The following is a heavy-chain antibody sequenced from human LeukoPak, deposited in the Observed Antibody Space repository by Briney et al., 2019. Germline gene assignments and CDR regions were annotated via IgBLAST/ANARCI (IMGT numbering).Heavy chain of an antibody. CDR3: AKELYCGGDCYGMDV. D-gene: IGHD2-21*01. CDR2: ISYDGSNK. V-gene: IGHV3-30*18. CDR1: GFTFSSYG. Sequence: PGGSLRLSCAASGFTFSSYGMHWVRQAPGKGLEWVAVISYDGSNKYYADSVKGRFTISRDNSKNTLYLQMNSLRAEDTAVYYCAKELYCGGDCYGMDVWGQGTTVIVSS. J-gene: IGHJ6*02.